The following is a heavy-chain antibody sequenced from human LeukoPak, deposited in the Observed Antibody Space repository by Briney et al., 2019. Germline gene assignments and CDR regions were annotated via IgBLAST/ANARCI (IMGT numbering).Heavy chain of an antibody. V-gene: IGHV3-21*01. Sequence: GGSLRLSCAASGLTFSSYSMNWVRQAPGKGLEWVSSISSSSSYIYYADSVKGRFTISRDNAKNSLYLQMNSLRAEDTAVYYCARDYYDSSGYPEYYFDYWGQGTLVTVSS. CDR2: ISSSSSYI. D-gene: IGHD3-22*01. CDR1: GLTFSSYS. CDR3: ARDYYDSSGYPEYYFDY. J-gene: IGHJ4*02.